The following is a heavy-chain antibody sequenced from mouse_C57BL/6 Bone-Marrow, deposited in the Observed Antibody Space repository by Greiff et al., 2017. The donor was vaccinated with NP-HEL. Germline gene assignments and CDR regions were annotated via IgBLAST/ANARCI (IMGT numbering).Heavy chain of an antibody. J-gene: IGHJ2*01. V-gene: IGHV6-6*01. CDR2: IRNKANNHAT. CDR1: GFTFSDAW. D-gene: IGHD1-1*01. Sequence: EVQRVESGGGLVQPGGSMKLSCAASGFTFSDAWMDWVRQSPEKGLEWVAEIRNKANNHATYYAASVKGRFTISRDDSKSSVYLQMNSLRAEDTGIYYCTSYYGSSSFFDYWGQGTTLTVSS. CDR3: TSYYGSSSFFDY.